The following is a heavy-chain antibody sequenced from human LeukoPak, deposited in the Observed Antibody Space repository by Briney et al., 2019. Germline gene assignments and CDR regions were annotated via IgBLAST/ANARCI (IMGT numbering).Heavy chain of an antibody. D-gene: IGHD1-26*01. CDR2: ISNSGNSI. J-gene: IGHJ3*02. V-gene: IGHV3-48*04. CDR1: GFTFSNYW. Sequence: GGSLRLSCAASGFTFSNYWMTWVRQAPGKGLEWVSYISNSGNSIYYADSVKGRFTISRDNAKNSLYLQMNSLRVEDTAVYYCARDQEPDAFDIWGQGTMVTVSS. CDR3: ARDQEPDAFDI.